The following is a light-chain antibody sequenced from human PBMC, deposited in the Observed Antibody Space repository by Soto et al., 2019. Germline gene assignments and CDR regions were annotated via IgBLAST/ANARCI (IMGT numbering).Light chain of an antibody. J-gene: IGKJ1*01. CDR1: QSVSSTY. V-gene: IGKV3-20*01. CDR2: ATS. Sequence: EIVLTQSPGTLSLSPGERASLSCRASQSVSSTYLAWYQQKPGQAPRLLMYATSTRATGIPDRFSGSGSGTDFTLTISRLEPEDFAVYSCQHYGSSLWTFGQGTKVEIK. CDR3: QHYGSSLWT.